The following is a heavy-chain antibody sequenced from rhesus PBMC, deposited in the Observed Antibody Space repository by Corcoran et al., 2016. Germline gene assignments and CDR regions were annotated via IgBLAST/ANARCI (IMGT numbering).Heavy chain of an antibody. J-gene: IGHJ4*01. CDR3: ARSFISAGALDS. D-gene: IGHD6-31*01. CDR2: IHGASTST. CDR1: GGSISDSYW. Sequence: QVQLQESGPGVLKPSETLSLTCAVSGGSISDSYWWTLIRQPPGNVLKWIGYIHGASTSTNYNPSLKSRVTISKDTSKNEFSFKLSSVTAADTAVYYCARSFISAGALDSWGQGVLVTVSS. V-gene: IGHV4S10*01.